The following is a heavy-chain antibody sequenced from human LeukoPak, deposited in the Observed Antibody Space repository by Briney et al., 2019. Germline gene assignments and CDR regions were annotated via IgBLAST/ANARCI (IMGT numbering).Heavy chain of an antibody. D-gene: IGHD3-22*01. Sequence: PSETLSLTCTVSGGSFSSYYWSWIRQPPGKGLECIGYIYYSGSTNYNPSLKSRVTISVDTSKNQFSLKLSSVTAADTAVYYCARRTYFYDSSGYYFDYWGQGTLVTISS. J-gene: IGHJ4*02. CDR3: ARRTYFYDSSGYYFDY. CDR1: GGSFSSYY. CDR2: IYYSGST. V-gene: IGHV4-59*01.